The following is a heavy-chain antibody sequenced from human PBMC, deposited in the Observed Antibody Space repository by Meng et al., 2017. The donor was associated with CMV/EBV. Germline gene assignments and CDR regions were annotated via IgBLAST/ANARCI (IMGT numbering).Heavy chain of an antibody. CDR2: ISWNSGSI. Sequence: GGSLRLSCAASGFTFDDYAMHWVRQAPGKGLEWVSGISWNSGSIGYADSVKGRVTISRDNAKNSLYLQMNSLRAEDTALYYCAKTNYYDSSGYFDYWGQGTLVTVSS. J-gene: IGHJ4*02. V-gene: IGHV3-9*01. D-gene: IGHD3-22*01. CDR1: GFTFDDYA. CDR3: AKTNYYDSSGYFDY.